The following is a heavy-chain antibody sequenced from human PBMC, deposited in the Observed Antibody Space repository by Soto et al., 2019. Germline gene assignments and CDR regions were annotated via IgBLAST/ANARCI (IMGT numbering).Heavy chain of an antibody. Sequence: GSLRLSCAASGFTFSSYAMSWVRQAPGKGLEWVSAISGSGGSTYYADSVKGRFTISRDNSKNTLYLQMNSLRAEDTAVYYCAKPPYYYDSSAGGRYFDYWGQGTLVTVSS. CDR3: AKPPYYYDSSAGGRYFDY. CDR1: GFTFSSYA. J-gene: IGHJ4*02. D-gene: IGHD3-22*01. V-gene: IGHV3-23*01. CDR2: ISGSGGST.